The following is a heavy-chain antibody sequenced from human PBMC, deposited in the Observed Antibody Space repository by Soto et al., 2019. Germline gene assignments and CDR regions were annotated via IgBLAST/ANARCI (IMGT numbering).Heavy chain of an antibody. CDR1: GFTFTSYG. V-gene: IGHV3-30*18. J-gene: IGHJ6*02. D-gene: IGHD3-10*01. Sequence: PGGSLRLSCAASGFTFTSYGMHWVRQAPGKGLEWVALISYDGDTEYYADSVKGRFTISRDNSKNTVYLQMNSLRAEDTAVYYCAKDIALVRGVIIDMDVWGQGTTVTVSS. CDR3: AKDIALVRGVIIDMDV. CDR2: ISYDGDTE.